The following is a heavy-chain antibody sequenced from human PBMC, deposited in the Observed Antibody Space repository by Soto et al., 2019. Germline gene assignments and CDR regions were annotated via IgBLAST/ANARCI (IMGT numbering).Heavy chain of an antibody. D-gene: IGHD3-3*01. J-gene: IGHJ4*02. Sequence: GGSLRLSCAASGFTFSSYAMSWVRQAPGKGLEWVSAISGSGGSTYYADSVKGRFTISRDNSKNTLYLQMNSLRAEDTAVYYCAKDHPYYDFWERSETEHGFYFDYWGQGTLVTVSS. CDR1: GFTFSSYA. CDR2: ISGSGGST. V-gene: IGHV3-23*01. CDR3: AKDHPYYDFWERSETEHGFYFDY.